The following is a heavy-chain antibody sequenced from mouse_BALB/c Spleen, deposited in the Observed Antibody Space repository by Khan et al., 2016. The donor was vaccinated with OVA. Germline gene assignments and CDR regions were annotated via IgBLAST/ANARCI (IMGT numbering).Heavy chain of an antibody. D-gene: IGHD2-1*01. CDR1: GFTFSSYG. V-gene: IGHV5-6-3*01. Sequence: EVELVESGGGLVQPGGSLKLSCAASGFTFSSYGMSWVRQTPDKRLELVATINTNVGSTYYPDSVKDRFTISRDNAKNTLYLQMSSLKSENTAMYYCARMGIIYYGNYAYYFDYWGQGTTLTVSS. J-gene: IGHJ2*01. CDR2: INTNVGST. CDR3: ARMGIIYYGNYAYYFDY.